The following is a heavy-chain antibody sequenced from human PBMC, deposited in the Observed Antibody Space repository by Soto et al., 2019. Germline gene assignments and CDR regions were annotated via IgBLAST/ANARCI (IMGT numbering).Heavy chain of an antibody. CDR3: AIPTAYYYDSSGYYY. Sequence: QLQLQESGPGLVKPSETLSLTCTVSGGSISSSSYYWGWIRQPPGKGLEWIGSIYYSGSTYYNPSLKSRVTIYVDTSKIQFSLKLSSVTAADTAVYYCAIPTAYYYDSSGYYYWGQGTLITVSS. J-gene: IGHJ4*02. V-gene: IGHV4-39*01. CDR1: GGSISSSSYY. CDR2: IYYSGST. D-gene: IGHD3-22*01.